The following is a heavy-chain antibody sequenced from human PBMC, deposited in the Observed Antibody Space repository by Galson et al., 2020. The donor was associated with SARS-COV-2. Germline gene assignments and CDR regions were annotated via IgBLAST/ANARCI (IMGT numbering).Heavy chain of an antibody. CDR3: ARDSVYYDILTGYYPSTYYYYYYGMDV. Sequence: GESLKISCAASGFTFSSYGMHWVRQAPGKGLEWVAVISYDGSNKYYADSVKGRFTISRDNSKNTLYLQMNSLRAEDTAVYYCARDSVYYDILTGYYPSTYYYYYYGMDVWGQGTTVTVSS. CDR2: ISYDGSNK. V-gene: IGHV3-30*03. CDR1: GFTFSSYG. J-gene: IGHJ6*02. D-gene: IGHD3-9*01.